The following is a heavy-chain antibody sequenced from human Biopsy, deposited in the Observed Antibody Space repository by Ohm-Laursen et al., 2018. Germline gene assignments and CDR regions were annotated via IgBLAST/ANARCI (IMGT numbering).Heavy chain of an antibody. CDR3: GRAVRNQLLTDP. CDR2: LNPVSGNS. Sequence: GSSVKVYCKASGYTFTSYDITWVRQASGQGPEWIGWLNPVSGNSNFGQKFRGRVTVTSDTSISTAYMELSGRTSDDTATYYCGRAVRNQLLTDPWGQGTLVTVTS. J-gene: IGHJ5*02. V-gene: IGHV1-8*01. CDR1: GYTFTSYD. D-gene: IGHD1-7*01.